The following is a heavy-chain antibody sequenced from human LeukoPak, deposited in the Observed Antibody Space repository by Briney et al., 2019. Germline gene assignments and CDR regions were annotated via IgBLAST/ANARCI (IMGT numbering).Heavy chain of an antibody. Sequence: GGSLRLSCAASGFTFSSYGMHWVRQAPGKGLEWVSYISSSSSTIYYADSVKGRFTISRDNAKNSLYLQMNSLRAEDTAVYYCARGAGPYSSGWYVIGYWGQGTLVTVSS. CDR2: ISSSSSTI. CDR1: GFTFSSYG. J-gene: IGHJ4*02. V-gene: IGHV3-48*01. CDR3: ARGAGPYSSGWYVIGY. D-gene: IGHD6-19*01.